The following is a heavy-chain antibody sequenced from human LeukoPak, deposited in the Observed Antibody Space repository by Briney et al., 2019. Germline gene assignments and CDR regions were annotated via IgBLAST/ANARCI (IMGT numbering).Heavy chain of an antibody. Sequence: GGSLRLSCAASGFTFTSYTMNWVRQAPGKGLEWVSFISSSNNYIYYADSLKGRFTISRDNAKNSLYLQVNSLRAEDTAVYYCARGYSSGFDYWGQGTLVTVSS. CDR2: ISSSNNYI. D-gene: IGHD6-19*01. CDR3: ARGYSSGFDY. J-gene: IGHJ4*02. V-gene: IGHV3-21*01. CDR1: GFTFTSYT.